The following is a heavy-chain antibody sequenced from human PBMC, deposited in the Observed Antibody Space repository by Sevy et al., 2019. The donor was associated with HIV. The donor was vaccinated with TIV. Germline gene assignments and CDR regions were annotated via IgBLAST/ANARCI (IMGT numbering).Heavy chain of an antibody. CDR3: AGYYSDTTGSRGFDP. Sequence: GGSLRLSCAASAFTFSNYGMHWVRQAPGKGLEWVAFISYDGSNEYYADSVKGRFTISRDNSKNTLYLQMNSLRAEDTALYYCAGYYSDTTGSRGFDPGAWEPWSPSPQ. CDR2: ISYDGSNE. V-gene: IGHV3-30*03. CDR1: AFTFSNYG. J-gene: IGHJ5*02. D-gene: IGHD3-22*01.